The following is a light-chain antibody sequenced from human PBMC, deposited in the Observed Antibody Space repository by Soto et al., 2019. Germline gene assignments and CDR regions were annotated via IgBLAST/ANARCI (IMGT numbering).Light chain of an antibody. Sequence: DIMMXQSPACLAVSLGERATITCXSSQRVLYISNHKNYLAWYQHEPRKTPHXXXDWXSTRESGGPDRFSGSGSATDFTLPISSRQAPDVSAYFCQQHYSTPLTFGGGTKVEIK. V-gene: IGKV4-1*01. CDR1: QRVLYISNHKNY. J-gene: IGKJ4*02. CDR3: QQHYSTPLT. CDR2: WXS.